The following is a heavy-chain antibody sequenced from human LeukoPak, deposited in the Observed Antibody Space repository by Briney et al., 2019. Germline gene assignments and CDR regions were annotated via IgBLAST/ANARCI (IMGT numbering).Heavy chain of an antibody. CDR1: GFTFSGHW. D-gene: IGHD1-14*01. J-gene: IGHJ4*02. CDR3: TRDRSRAEDD. CDR2: INQGGSDK. Sequence: TGGSLRLSCAPSGFTFSGHWMSWVRQAPGKGLEWVANINQGGSDKYYVDSVKGRFTISRDNAYNLLYLQMNSLRGEDTAVYYCTRDRSRAEDDWGQGTLVTVSS. V-gene: IGHV3-7*01.